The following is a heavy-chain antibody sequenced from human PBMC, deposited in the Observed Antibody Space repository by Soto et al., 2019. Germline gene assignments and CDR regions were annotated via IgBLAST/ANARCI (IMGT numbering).Heavy chain of an antibody. CDR3: ARDGLMHGPDMDQ. J-gene: IGHJ4*02. CDR2: VGSDGRGA. D-gene: IGHD3-16*01. CDR1: GFTFSNYW. Sequence: EVQLVESGGGLVQPGGSVRLSCAASGFTFSNYWMHWVRQTPGKGLVWVSRVGSDGRGATYADSVKGRFTITRDNAKNTLYLQMDSLRFEDTAMYHCARDGLMHGPDMDQWGQGILATVSS. V-gene: IGHV3-74*01.